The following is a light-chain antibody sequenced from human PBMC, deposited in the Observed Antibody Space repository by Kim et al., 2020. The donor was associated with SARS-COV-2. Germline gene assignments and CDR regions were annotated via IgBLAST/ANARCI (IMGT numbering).Light chain of an antibody. CDR2: GND. CDR1: GSNIGTNY. V-gene: IGLV1-47*02. Sequence: QSVLTQPPSASGTPGQRVTISCSGSGSNIGTNYVYWYQHVPGTAPQLLIYGNDQRPSGVPDRFSGSKSGTSASLAISGLRSDDEADYYCATWHDNLQIWVFGGGTQLTVL. J-gene: IGLJ3*02. CDR3: ATWHDNLQIWV.